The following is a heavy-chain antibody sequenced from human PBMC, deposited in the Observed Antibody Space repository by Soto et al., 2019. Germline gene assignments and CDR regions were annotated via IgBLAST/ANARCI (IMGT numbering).Heavy chain of an antibody. CDR1: GASITSSY. Sequence: QVHLQESGPGLVKPSETLSLTCTVSGASITSSYWTWVRQPPGKGLEWIGYVYHSGSTNYNPSLKSRVTLSVSTSKNQFALRLTSVTAADTAVYYCATGYDWFDPWGQGALVTGSS. CDR3: ATGYDWFDP. V-gene: IGHV4-59*03. CDR2: VYHSGST. D-gene: IGHD7-27*01. J-gene: IGHJ5*02.